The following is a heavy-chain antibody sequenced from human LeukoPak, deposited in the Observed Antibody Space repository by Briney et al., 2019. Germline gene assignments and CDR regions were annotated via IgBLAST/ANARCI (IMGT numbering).Heavy chain of an antibody. D-gene: IGHD3-10*01. J-gene: IGHJ5*02. CDR3: AKNPSGSGRFDP. CDR2: ISGSGGST. CDR1: GFTFSSYA. V-gene: IGHV3-23*01. Sequence: GGSLRLSCAASGFTFSSYAMSWVRQAPGKGLEWVSAISGSGGSTYYADSVKGRFTISRDNSKNTLYLQMNSLRAGDTAVYYCAKNPSGSGRFDPWGQGTLVTVSS.